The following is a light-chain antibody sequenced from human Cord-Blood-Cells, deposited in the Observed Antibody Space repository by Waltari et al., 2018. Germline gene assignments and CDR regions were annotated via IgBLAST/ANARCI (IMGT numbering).Light chain of an antibody. CDR2: RKN. CDR1: SSNIGSNY. V-gene: IGLV1-47*01. Sequence: QSVLTQPPSASGTPGQRVTISCSGSSSNIGSNYVYWYQQLPGTAPKLLIYRKNQRPSGVPDRFSGSTSGTLASRAISGLRSEDEADYYCAAWDDSLSGPGVFGGGTKLTVL. J-gene: IGLJ3*02. CDR3: AAWDDSLSGPGV.